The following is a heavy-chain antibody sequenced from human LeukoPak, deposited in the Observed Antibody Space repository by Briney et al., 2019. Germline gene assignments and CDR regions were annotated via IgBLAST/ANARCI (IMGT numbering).Heavy chain of an antibody. CDR3: ARIQDYDFWSGYYRPHYFDY. D-gene: IGHD3-3*01. Sequence: GESLKISCKGSGYSFTSYWIGWVRQMPGKGLEWMGIIYPGGSDTRYSPSFQGQVTISADKSISTAYLQWSSLKASDTAMYYCARIQDYDFWSGYYRPHYFDYWGQGTLVTVSS. CDR2: IYPGGSDT. V-gene: IGHV5-51*01. J-gene: IGHJ4*02. CDR1: GYSFTSYW.